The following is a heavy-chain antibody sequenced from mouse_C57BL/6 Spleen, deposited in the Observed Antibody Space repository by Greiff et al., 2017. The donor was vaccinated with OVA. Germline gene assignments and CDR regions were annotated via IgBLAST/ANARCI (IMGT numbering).Heavy chain of an antibody. J-gene: IGHJ1*03. CDR1: GYAFSSSW. Sequence: VQGVESGPELVKPGASVKISCKASGYAFSSSWMNWVKQRPGKGLEWIGRIYPGDGDTNYNGKFKGKATLTADKSSSTAYMQLSSLTSEDSAVYFCARGGYYVDWYFDVWGTGTTVTVSS. V-gene: IGHV1-82*01. CDR3: ARGGYYVDWYFDV. D-gene: IGHD2-3*01. CDR2: IYPGDGDT.